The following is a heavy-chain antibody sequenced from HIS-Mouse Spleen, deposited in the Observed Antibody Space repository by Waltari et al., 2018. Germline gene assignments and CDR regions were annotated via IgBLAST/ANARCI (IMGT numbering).Heavy chain of an antibody. J-gene: IGHJ2*01. CDR3: AREIPYSSSWYDWYFDL. CDR2: IYYSGST. CDR1: GGSISSSSYS. D-gene: IGHD6-13*01. V-gene: IGHV4-39*07. Sequence: QLQLQESGPGLVKPSETLSLTCTVPGGSISSSSYSLGWIRQPPGTGLEWIGSIYYSGSTYYNPSLKSRVTISVDTSKNQFSLKLSSVTAADTAVYYCAREIPYSSSWYDWYFDLWGRGTLVTVSS.